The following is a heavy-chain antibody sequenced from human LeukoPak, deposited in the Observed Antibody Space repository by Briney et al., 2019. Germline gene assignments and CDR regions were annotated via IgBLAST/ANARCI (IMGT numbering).Heavy chain of an antibody. J-gene: IGHJ4*02. CDR2: ISYDGSNK. Sequence: GGSLRLSCAASGFTFSSYAMHWVRQAPGKGLEWVAVISYDGSNKYYADSVKGRFTISRDSSKNTLYLQMNSLRAEDTAVYYCARESTGSCPDYRGQGTLVTVSS. CDR3: ARESTGSCPDY. V-gene: IGHV3-30-3*01. D-gene: IGHD1-1*01. CDR1: GFTFSSYA.